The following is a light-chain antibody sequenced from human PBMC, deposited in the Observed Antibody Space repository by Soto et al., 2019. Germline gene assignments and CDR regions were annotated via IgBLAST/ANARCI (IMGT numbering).Light chain of an antibody. Sequence: EIQMTQSPSSLSSSVGERVTLTCRASQSISSYLNWYQQKPGQAPKLLIYAASSLQIGVPSRFSGSGSGTDFTLTIINLQPDDFATCYYHQSYSTLWTFGQGTKVEIK. J-gene: IGKJ1*01. V-gene: IGKV1-39*01. CDR2: AAS. CDR3: HQSYSTLWT. CDR1: QSISSY.